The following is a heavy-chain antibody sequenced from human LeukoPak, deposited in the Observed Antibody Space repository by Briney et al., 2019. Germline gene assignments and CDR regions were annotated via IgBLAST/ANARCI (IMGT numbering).Heavy chain of an antibody. CDR3: ARQEPARGPGFDP. CDR2: IYPGDSDT. D-gene: IGHD1-14*01. CDR1: GYSFTSYW. Sequence: GESLKISCKGPGYSFTSYWIGWVRQMPGKGLEWMGIIYPGDSDTRYSPSFQGQVTISADKSISTAYLQWSSLKASDTAMYYCARQEPARGPGFDPWGQGTLVTVSS. J-gene: IGHJ5*02. V-gene: IGHV5-51*01.